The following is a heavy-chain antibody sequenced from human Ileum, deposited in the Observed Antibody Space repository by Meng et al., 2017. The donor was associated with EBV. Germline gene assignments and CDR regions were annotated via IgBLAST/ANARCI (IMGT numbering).Heavy chain of an antibody. CDR3: SRDLAGPYDD. Sequence: QLVASGVALVQPGGSLRLSGATAGSPFSHYWMHWVRQLPGKGLVWVSRTNEDGGFTTYADSVRGRFTISRDNTKNILYLQMDSLRAEDTAVYFCSRDLAGPYDDWGQGTLVTVSS. CDR1: GSPFSHYW. V-gene: IGHV3-74*01. J-gene: IGHJ4*02. CDR2: TNEDGGFT.